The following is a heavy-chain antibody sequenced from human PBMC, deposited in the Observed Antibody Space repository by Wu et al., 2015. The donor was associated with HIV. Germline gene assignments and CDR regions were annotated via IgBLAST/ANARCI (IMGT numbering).Heavy chain of an antibody. CDR2: IVPLLGTA. Sequence: QVQLVQSGSEVKKPGSSVKVSCRASGGTFNNYAISWVRQAPGQGLEWMGGIVPLLGTANYAQNFQGRVTITADESTSTAYMELSSLRSEDTAMYYCARTTLYDRTGSYYGFDYWGQGTLVTVSS. D-gene: IGHD3-22*01. CDR3: ARTTLYDRTGSYYGFDY. V-gene: IGHV1-69*11. J-gene: IGHJ4*02. CDR1: GGTFNNYA.